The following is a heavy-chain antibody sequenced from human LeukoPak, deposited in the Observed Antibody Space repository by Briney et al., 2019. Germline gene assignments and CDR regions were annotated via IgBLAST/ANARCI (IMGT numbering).Heavy chain of an antibody. CDR2: ISSSGSTI. CDR1: GFAFSSYE. J-gene: IGHJ6*02. Sequence: GGSLRLSCAASGFAFSSYEMNWVRQAPGKGLEWVSYISSSGSTIYYADSVKGRFTISRDNAKNSLYLQMNSLRAEDTAVYYCARDGVLLWFGELSPYYGMDVWGQGTTVTVSS. CDR3: ARDGVLLWFGELSPYYGMDV. D-gene: IGHD3-10*01. V-gene: IGHV3-48*03.